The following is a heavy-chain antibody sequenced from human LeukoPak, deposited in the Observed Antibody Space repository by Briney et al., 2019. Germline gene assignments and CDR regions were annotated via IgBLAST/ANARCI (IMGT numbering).Heavy chain of an antibody. CDR2: INPSGGST. Sequence: GASVKVSCTASGYTFTSYYIHWVRQAPGQGLEWMGIINPSGGSTSYAQKFQGRVTMTRDTSTSTVYMELSSLRSEDTAVYYCARSYSSSWPFDYWGQGTLVTVSS. J-gene: IGHJ4*02. CDR3: ARSYSSSWPFDY. D-gene: IGHD6-13*01. V-gene: IGHV1-46*01. CDR1: GYTFTSYY.